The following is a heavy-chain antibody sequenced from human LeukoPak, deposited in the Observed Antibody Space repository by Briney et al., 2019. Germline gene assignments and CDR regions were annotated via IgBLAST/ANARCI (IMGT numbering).Heavy chain of an antibody. CDR1: GFTFNSHG. J-gene: IGHJ3*02. D-gene: IGHD3-9*01. CDR2: ISDSGGST. V-gene: IGHV3-23*01. Sequence: GGSLRLSCAASGFTFNSHGMSWVRQAPGKGLEWVSAISDSGGSTYYADSVKGRFTISRDNSKNTLYLQMNSLRAEDTAVYYCARDGDYDILTGYLNGDAFDIWGQGTMVTVSS. CDR3: ARDGDYDILTGYLNGDAFDI.